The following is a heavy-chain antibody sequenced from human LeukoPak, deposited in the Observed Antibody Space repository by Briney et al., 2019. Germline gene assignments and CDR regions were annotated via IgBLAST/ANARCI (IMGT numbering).Heavy chain of an antibody. CDR2: IYHSGST. CDR3: ARERTHYYDSSGYSHAFDI. CDR1: GGSISSGGYS. J-gene: IGHJ3*02. V-gene: IGHV4-30-2*01. D-gene: IGHD3-22*01. Sequence: SETLSLTCAVSGGSISSGGYSWSWIRQPPGKGLEWIGYIYHSGSTYYNPSLKSRVTISVDRSKNQFSLKLSSVTAADTAVYYCARERTHYYDSSGYSHAFDIWGQGTMVTVSS.